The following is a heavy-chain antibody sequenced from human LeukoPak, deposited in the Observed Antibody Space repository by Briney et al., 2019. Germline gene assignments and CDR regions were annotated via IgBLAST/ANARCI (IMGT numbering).Heavy chain of an antibody. D-gene: IGHD3-9*01. V-gene: IGHV4-59*08. CDR3: ARHTGYDILTGYNKEDAFDI. Sequence: SETLSLTCTVSGGSISSYYWSWIRQPPGKGLEWIGYIYCSGSTNYNPSLKSRVTISVDTSKNQFSLKLSSVTAADTAVYYCARHTGYDILTGYNKEDAFDIWGQGTMVTVSS. CDR1: GGSISSYY. CDR2: IYCSGST. J-gene: IGHJ3*02.